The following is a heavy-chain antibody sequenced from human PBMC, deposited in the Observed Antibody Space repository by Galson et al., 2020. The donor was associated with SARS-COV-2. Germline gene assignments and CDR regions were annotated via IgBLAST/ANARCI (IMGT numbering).Heavy chain of an antibody. Sequence: ASETLSLTCTVSGGSISSYLWSWIRQSPGKGLECIGYVYFDGRTNYNPSLKSRVTISVDTSKDQFSLKLNSVTAADTAVYYCARADTGTYSNAFDIWGQGTRVTVSS. D-gene: IGHD1-26*01. J-gene: IGHJ3*02. CDR2: VYFDGRT. V-gene: IGHV4-59*08. CDR1: GGSISSYL. CDR3: ARADTGTYSNAFDI.